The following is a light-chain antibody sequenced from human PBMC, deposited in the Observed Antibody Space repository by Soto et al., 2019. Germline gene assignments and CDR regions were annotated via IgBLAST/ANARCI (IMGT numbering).Light chain of an antibody. Sequence: QPVLTQPPSASASLGASVTLTCTLSSGYSNYKVDWYQQRPGKGPRFVMRVGTGGIVGSKGDGIPDRFSVLGSGLNRYLTIKNIQEEDESDYHCGADHGGGSNVVYWVFGGGTKLTVL. J-gene: IGLJ3*02. CDR3: GADHGGGSNVVYWV. CDR2: VGTGGIVG. CDR1: SGYSNYK. V-gene: IGLV9-49*01.